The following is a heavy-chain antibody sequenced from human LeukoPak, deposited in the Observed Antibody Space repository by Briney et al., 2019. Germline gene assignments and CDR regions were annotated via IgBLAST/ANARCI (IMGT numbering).Heavy chain of an antibody. D-gene: IGHD3-9*01. Sequence: GRSLRLSCAASGFTFSSYGMHWVRQAPGKGLGWGAVISYDGSNKYYADSVKGRFTISRDNSKNTLYLQMNSLRAEDTAVYYCAKLGFVLRYFDWLWGGAIDYWGQGTLVTVSS. CDR2: ISYDGSNK. CDR1: GFTFSSYG. CDR3: AKLGFVLRYFDWLWGGAIDY. J-gene: IGHJ4*02. V-gene: IGHV3-30*18.